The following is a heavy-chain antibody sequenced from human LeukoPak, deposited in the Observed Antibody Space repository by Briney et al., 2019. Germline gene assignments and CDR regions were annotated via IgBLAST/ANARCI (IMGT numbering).Heavy chain of an antibody. D-gene: IGHD6-13*01. CDR3: ARSIAAAGTPLDY. CDR2: ISTYNDNT. J-gene: IGHJ4*02. CDR1: GYTFNTYN. Sequence: GASVKVSCKASGYTFNTYNINWVRQAPGQGLEWMGWISTYNDNTNYAQKFQGRVTMTTDTSTSTAYMELRSLRSDDTAVYYCARSIAAAGTPLDYWGQGTLVTVSS. V-gene: IGHV1-18*01.